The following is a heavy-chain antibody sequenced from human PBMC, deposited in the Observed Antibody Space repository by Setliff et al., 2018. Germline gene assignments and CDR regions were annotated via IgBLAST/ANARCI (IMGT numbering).Heavy chain of an antibody. CDR1: GGTFSSYA. Sequence: SVKVSCKASGGTFSSYAIDWVRQAPGQGLEWMGGIIPMFGTTNYAQRFRGRVTITADESTTTAYMELRSLRSDDTAVYYCARDSPEMVAPPAAHCFDPWGQRTLVTVSS. D-gene: IGHD2-15*01. J-gene: IGHJ5*02. V-gene: IGHV1-69*13. CDR2: IIPMFGTT. CDR3: ARDSPEMVAPPAAHCFDP.